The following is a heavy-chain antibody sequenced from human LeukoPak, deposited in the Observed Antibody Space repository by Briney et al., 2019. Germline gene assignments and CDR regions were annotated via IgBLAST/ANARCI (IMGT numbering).Heavy chain of an antibody. Sequence: GGSLRLSCAASGFTFSTYGMHWVRQAPGKGLEWVAFISFDESNKYYADSVKGRFTISRDNSKNTLYLQMNSLTVEDTSLYYCAREGWSYCGGDCSSSSPFDYWGQGTLVTVSS. CDR1: GFTFSTYG. V-gene: IGHV3-30*02. J-gene: IGHJ4*02. D-gene: IGHD2-21*02. CDR2: ISFDESNK. CDR3: AREGWSYCGGDCSSSSPFDY.